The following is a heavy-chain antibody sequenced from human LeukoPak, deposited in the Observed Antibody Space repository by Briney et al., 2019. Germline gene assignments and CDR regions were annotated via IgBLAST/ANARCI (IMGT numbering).Heavy chain of an antibody. CDR3: AREKSSGPDY. J-gene: IGHJ4*02. CDR1: GYTFTSYG. D-gene: IGHD3-22*01. V-gene: IGHV7-4-1*02. CDR2: INTDTGNP. Sequence: ASVKVSCKASGYTFTSYGINWVRQAPGQGFEWMGWINTDTGNPTYAQGFTGRFVFSVDTSVSSAYLQISSPKAGDTGVYYCAREKSSGPDYWGQGTLVTVSS.